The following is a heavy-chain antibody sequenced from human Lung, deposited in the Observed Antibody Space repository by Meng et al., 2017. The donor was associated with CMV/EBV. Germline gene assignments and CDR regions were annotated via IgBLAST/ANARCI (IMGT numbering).Heavy chain of an antibody. CDR3: ASIAAAGDTPFDY. CDR2: INHSGST. CDR1: GGSFSGYY. J-gene: IGHJ4*02. D-gene: IGHD6-13*01. V-gene: IGHV4-34*01. Sequence: SXTLSLTCAVYGGSFSGYYWSWIRQPPGKGLEWIGEINHSGSTNYNPSLKSRVTISVDTSKNQFSLKLSSVTAADTAVYYCASIAAAGDTPFDYWGQGTLVTVSS.